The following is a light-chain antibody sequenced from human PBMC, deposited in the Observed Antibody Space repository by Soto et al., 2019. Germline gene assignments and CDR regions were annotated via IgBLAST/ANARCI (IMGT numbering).Light chain of an antibody. CDR2: A. CDR1: QSISSG. V-gene: IGKV1-39*01. CDR3: QPWT. J-gene: IGKJ1*01. Sequence: DLQMTQSPSSLSASVGDRVTITCRASQSISSGLNWYQQRPGKAPKLLNCASLQSGVPSRFSGSGSGTDFTLAINSLQPEDFTTYYCQPWTCGQGTKVEMK.